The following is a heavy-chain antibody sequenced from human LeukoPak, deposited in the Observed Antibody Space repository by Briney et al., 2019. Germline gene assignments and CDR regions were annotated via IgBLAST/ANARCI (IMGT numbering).Heavy chain of an antibody. V-gene: IGHV1-69*05. CDR2: IILIFGTA. D-gene: IGHD6-13*01. J-gene: IGHJ4*02. Sequence: SVKVSCKASGGTFSSYAISWVRQAPGQGLEWMGGIILIFGTANYAQKFQGRVTITTDESTSTAYMELSSLRSEDTAVYYCARDPDIAAAGYFDYWGQGTLVTVSS. CDR1: GGTFSSYA. CDR3: ARDPDIAAAGYFDY.